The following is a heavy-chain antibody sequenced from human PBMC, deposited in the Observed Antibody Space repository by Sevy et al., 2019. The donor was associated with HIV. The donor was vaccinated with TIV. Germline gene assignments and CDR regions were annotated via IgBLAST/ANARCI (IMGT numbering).Heavy chain of an antibody. D-gene: IGHD4-17*01. CDR3: AKDRNDYGDPYFDY. V-gene: IGHV3-30*18. J-gene: IGHJ4*02. Sequence: GGYLRLSCAASGLTFRSYGMHWVRQAPGKGLEWVAVISYDGNKKMYADSVKGRFTISRDNSKNTLYLQMNSLRAVDTAVYYCAKDRNDYGDPYFDYWGQGTLVTVSS. CDR2: ISYDGNKK. CDR1: GLTFRSYG.